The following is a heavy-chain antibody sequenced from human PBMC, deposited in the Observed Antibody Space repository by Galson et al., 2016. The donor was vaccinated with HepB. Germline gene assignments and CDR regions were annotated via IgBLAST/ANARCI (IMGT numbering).Heavy chain of an antibody. CDR2: IYYSGST. Sequence: TLSLTCTVSGGSISSGDYYWSWIRQPPGKGLEWIGYIYYSGSTYYNPSLKSRVTISVDTSKNQFSLKLSSVTAADTAVYYCARVWYQLPHFDYWGQGTRVTVSS. J-gene: IGHJ4*02. D-gene: IGHD2-2*01. V-gene: IGHV4-30-4*01. CDR3: ARVWYQLPHFDY. CDR1: GGSISSGDYY.